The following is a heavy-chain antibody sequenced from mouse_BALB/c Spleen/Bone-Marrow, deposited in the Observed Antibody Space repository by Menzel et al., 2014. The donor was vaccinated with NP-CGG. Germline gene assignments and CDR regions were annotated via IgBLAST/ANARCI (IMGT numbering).Heavy chain of an antibody. CDR3: ARGGYGNVYYAMDY. CDR2: INPYNDGT. CDR1: GYTFTSYV. V-gene: IGHV1-14*01. Sequence: VQLQQSGPELVKPGASVKMSCKASGYTFTSYVMHWVKQKPGQGLEWIGYINPYNDGTKYNEKFKGKATLTSDRSSSTAYMELSSLTSEDSAVYYCARGGYGNVYYAMDYWGQGTSVTVSS. D-gene: IGHD2-10*02. J-gene: IGHJ4*01.